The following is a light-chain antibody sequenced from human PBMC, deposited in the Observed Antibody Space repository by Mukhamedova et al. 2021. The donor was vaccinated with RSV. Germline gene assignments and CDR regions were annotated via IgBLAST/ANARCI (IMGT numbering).Light chain of an antibody. J-gene: IGKJ4*01. Sequence: GKAPKRLIYAASSLHSGVPSRFSGSGSGTEFTLTIRSLQPEAFATYYCLQHGSYPLTFGGWTTVELK. CDR2: AAS. V-gene: IGKV1-17*01. CDR3: LQHGSYPLT.